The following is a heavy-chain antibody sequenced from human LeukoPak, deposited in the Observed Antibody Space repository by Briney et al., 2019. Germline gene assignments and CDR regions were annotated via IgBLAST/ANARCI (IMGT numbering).Heavy chain of an antibody. CDR3: ARVWAYYYMDV. CDR2: ISSSSSTI. V-gene: IGHV3-48*04. CDR1: GFTFSSYW. Sequence: GGSLRLSCAASGFTFSSYWMHWVRQAPGKGLEWVSYISSSSSTIYYADSVKGRFTISRDNAKNSLYLQMNSLRAEDTAVYYCARVWAYYYMDVWGKGTTVTVSS. J-gene: IGHJ6*03. D-gene: IGHD7-27*01.